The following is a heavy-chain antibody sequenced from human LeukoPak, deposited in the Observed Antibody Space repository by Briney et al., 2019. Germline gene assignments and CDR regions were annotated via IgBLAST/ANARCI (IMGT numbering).Heavy chain of an antibody. CDR3: VRFPYDFWSGYPY. J-gene: IGHJ4*02. CDR1: GGSISSGGYY. Sequence: SETLSLTCTVSGGSISSGGYYWSWIRQHPGTGLEWIGYIYYSGSTYYNPSLKSRVTISVDTSKNQFSLKLSSVTAADTSMYYCVRFPYDFWSGYPYWGQGTLVTVSS. CDR2: IYYSGST. D-gene: IGHD3-3*01. V-gene: IGHV4-31*03.